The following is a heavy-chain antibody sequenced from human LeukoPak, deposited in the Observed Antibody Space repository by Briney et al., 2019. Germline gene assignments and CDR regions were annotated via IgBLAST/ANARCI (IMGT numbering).Heavy chain of an antibody. CDR1: GFSISGYW. CDR2: INSDGSST. CDR3: ATGASAIYSSGVVFDY. Sequence: GGSLRLSCAAYGFSISGYWMHWVRQAPGKGLVWVSRINSDGSSTNYADSMKGRFTISRDNAKNTVYLQLNSLRAEDTAFYYCATGASAIYSSGVVFDYWGQGTLVTVSS. V-gene: IGHV3-74*01. J-gene: IGHJ4*02. D-gene: IGHD6-19*01.